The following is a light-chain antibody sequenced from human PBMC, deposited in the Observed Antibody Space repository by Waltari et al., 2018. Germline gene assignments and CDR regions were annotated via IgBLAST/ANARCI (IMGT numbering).Light chain of an antibody. J-gene: IGLJ2*01. CDR3: CSYAGTYTFV. V-gene: IGLV2-11*01. CDR1: NSDVGGFNF. Sequence: QSALTQPRSVSGSPGQSVTISCTESNSDVGGFNFFSWYQHHPGKAPKLRIYDMNVRPSGVPGRVSGSKSGNTASLTISGLQPEEEADYYCCSYAGTYTFVFGGGTKLTVL. CDR2: DMN.